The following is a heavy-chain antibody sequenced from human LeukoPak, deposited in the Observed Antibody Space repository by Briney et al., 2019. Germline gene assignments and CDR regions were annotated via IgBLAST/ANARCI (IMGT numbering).Heavy chain of an antibody. CDR2: IYYSGST. Sequence: PSETLSLTCAVSGGSISSSSYYWAWIRQPPGKGLEWIGSIYYSGSTYYNPSLKSRVTISVDTSKNQFSLKLNSVTAADTAVYYCARHDWFDPWGQETLVTVSS. V-gene: IGHV4-39*01. CDR3: ARHDWFDP. CDR1: GGSISSSSYY. J-gene: IGHJ5*02.